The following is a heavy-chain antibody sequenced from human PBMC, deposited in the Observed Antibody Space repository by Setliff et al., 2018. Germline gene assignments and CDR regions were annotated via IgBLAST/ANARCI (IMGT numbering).Heavy chain of an antibody. J-gene: IGHJ3*02. CDR3: ARPRSNYNRGAFSI. CDR1: GYSFIDYY. Sequence: ASVKVSCKASGYSFIDYYIHWVRQAPGQGPEWMGRVNPKNGGILYSQKFEGRVSMTGDRTISTVYMNLRSLTFDDTAVYYCARPRSNYNRGAFSIWGQGTMVTVSS. D-gene: IGHD3-10*01. V-gene: IGHV1-2*06. CDR2: VNPKNGGI.